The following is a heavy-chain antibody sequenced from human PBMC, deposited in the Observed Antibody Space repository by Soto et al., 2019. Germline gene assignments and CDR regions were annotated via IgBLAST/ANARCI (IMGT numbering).Heavy chain of an antibody. CDR2: IIPIFGTA. D-gene: IGHD6-19*01. V-gene: IGHV1-69*13. Sequence: SVQVSCKASGGTFSSYAISWVRQAPGQGLEWMGGIIPIFGTANYAQKFQGRVTITADESTSTAYMELSSLRSEDTAVYYCAGGAVAGTRFDYWVQGTLVNVSS. J-gene: IGHJ4*02. CDR3: AGGAVAGTRFDY. CDR1: GGTFSSYA.